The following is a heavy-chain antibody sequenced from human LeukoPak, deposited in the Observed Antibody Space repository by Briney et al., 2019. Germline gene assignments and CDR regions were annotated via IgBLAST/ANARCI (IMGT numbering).Heavy chain of an antibody. V-gene: IGHV3-49*04. CDR3: TRYYDFWSGYGTFDY. CDR1: GFTFSSYA. J-gene: IGHJ4*02. D-gene: IGHD3-3*01. CDR2: IRSKAYGGTT. Sequence: PGGSLRLSCAASGFTFSSYAMSWVRQAPGKGLEWVGFIRSKAYGGTTEYAASVKGRFTISRDDSKSIAYLQMNSLKTEDTAVYYCTRYYDFWSGYGTFDYWGQGTLVTVSS.